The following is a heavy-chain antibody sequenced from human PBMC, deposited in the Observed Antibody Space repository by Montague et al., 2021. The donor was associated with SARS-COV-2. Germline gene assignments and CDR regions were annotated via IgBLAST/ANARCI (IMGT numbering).Heavy chain of an antibody. CDR1: GGSISSGDYY. Sequence: TLSLTCTVSGGSISSGDYYWSWIRHHPGKGLEWIGYIYYSGTTYYNPSLKSRVTISVDTSKNQFSLKLSSVTAADTALYYCTRDDYSYGSGCYPHFFGYWGQGTLVTVSS. D-gene: IGHD3-10*01. CDR3: TRDDYSYGSGCYPHFFGY. CDR2: IYYSGTT. V-gene: IGHV4-31*03. J-gene: IGHJ4*02.